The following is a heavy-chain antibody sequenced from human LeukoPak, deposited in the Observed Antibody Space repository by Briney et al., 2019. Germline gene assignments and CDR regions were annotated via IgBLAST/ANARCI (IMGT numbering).Heavy chain of an antibody. CDR3: AKGLGIRLENMDV. CDR2: ISATGGSI. Sequence: GGSLRLSCAASGFTFSSYAMSWVRQPPGKGLEWVSTISATGGSIYFADSVKGRFTISRANSKNTLFLQMNSLRAEDTAVYYCAKGLGIRLENMDVWGQGTTVTVSS. V-gene: IGHV3-23*01. D-gene: IGHD3-16*01. J-gene: IGHJ6*02. CDR1: GFTFSSYA.